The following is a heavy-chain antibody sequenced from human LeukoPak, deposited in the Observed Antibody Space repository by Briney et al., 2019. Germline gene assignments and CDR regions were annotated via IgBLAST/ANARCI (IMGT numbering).Heavy chain of an antibody. J-gene: IGHJ6*03. Sequence: SETLSPTCTVSGGSISSSSYYWGWIRQPPGKGLEWIGSIYYSGSTYYNPSLESRVIISVDSSKNQFSLKLSSVTAAVTAVYYCARRSYSSSSGAYYYYMDVWGKGTTVTVSS. CDR2: IYYSGST. CDR3: ARRSYSSSSGAYYYYMDV. V-gene: IGHV4-39*01. CDR1: GGSISSSSYY. D-gene: IGHD6-6*01.